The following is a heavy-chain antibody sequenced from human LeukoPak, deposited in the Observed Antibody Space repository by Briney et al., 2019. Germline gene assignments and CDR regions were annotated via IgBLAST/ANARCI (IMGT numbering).Heavy chain of an antibody. J-gene: IGHJ3*02. CDR3: ATHTIAYAFDI. Sequence: PSETLSLTCTVSGGSISSYYWSWIRQPPGKGLEWIGYIYTSGSTNYNPSLKSRVTISVEPSKNQCSLKLSSVTAADTAVYYCATHTIAYAFDIWGQGTMVTVSS. D-gene: IGHD3-10*01. V-gene: IGHV4-4*09. CDR2: IYTSGST. CDR1: GGSISSYY.